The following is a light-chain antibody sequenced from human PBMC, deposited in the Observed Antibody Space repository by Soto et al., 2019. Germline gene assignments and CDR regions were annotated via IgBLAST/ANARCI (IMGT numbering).Light chain of an antibody. V-gene: IGLV1-44*01. J-gene: IGLJ1*01. CDR2: TNN. CDR3: AAWDDSLNGHV. Sequence: PVLTQPPSASGTPGQRVTISCSGSSSNIGGNTVSWYQQFPGTAPKLLIYTNNQRPSGVPDRFSGSKSDTSASLAISALQSEDEAHYYCAAWDDSLNGHVFGTGTKVTVL. CDR1: SSNIGGNT.